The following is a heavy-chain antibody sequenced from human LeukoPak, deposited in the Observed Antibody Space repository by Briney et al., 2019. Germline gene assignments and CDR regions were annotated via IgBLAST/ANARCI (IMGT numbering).Heavy chain of an antibody. V-gene: IGHV3-23*01. D-gene: IGHD3-9*01. J-gene: IGHJ4*02. CDR2: ISGSGGST. Sequence: LRLSCAASGFTFSSYAMSWVRQAPGKGLEWVSAISGSGGSTYYADSVKGRFTISRDNSKNTLYLQMNSLRAEDTAVYYCAKDTIPYDILTGYYEDYWGQGTLVTVFS. CDR1: GFTFSSYA. CDR3: AKDTIPYDILTGYYEDY.